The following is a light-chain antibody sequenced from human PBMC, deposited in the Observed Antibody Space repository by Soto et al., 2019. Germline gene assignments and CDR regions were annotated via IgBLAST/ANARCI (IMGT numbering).Light chain of an antibody. CDR3: MQALQTPRT. Sequence: DIVMAQSPLSLPVTPGEPASTSCRSSQSLLHSNGYNYLDWYLQKPGQSPQLLIYLGSNRASGVPDRFSGSGSGTDFTLKISRVEAEDVGVYYCMQALQTPRTFGRGTKVDIK. J-gene: IGKJ1*01. CDR1: QSLLHSNGYNY. V-gene: IGKV2-28*01. CDR2: LGS.